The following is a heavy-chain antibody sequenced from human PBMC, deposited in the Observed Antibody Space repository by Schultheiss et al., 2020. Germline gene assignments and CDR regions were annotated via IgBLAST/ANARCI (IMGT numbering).Heavy chain of an antibody. V-gene: IGHV3-30*03. D-gene: IGHD1-14*01. J-gene: IGHJ4*02. CDR1: GFTFSAYG. Sequence: GGSLRLSCTASGFTFSAYGMHWVRQAPGKGLEWVALISYDGRSQNYADPVKGRFTISRDNSKKTLYLQMNSLRAEDTAVYYCARDDIRRNQKKFDYWGQGTLVNVYS. CDR2: ISYDGRSQ. CDR3: ARDDIRRNQKKFDY.